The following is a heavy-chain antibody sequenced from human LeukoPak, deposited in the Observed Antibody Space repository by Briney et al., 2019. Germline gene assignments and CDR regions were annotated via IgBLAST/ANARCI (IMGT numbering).Heavy chain of an antibody. J-gene: IGHJ4*02. CDR1: GFIFSDYY. V-gene: IGHV4-34*01. D-gene: IGHD6-13*01. Sequence: KTGGSLRLSCAASGFIFSDYYMSWIRQPPGKGLEWIGEINHSGSTNYNPSLKSRVTISVDTSKNQFSLKLSSVTAADTAVYYCARSGAAGYWGQGTLVTVSS. CDR3: ARSGAAGY. CDR2: INHSGST.